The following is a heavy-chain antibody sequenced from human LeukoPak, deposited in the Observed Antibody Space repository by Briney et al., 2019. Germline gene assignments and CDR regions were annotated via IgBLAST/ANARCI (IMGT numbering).Heavy chain of an antibody. CDR3: ARDGDIVVVDAFDI. J-gene: IGHJ3*02. V-gene: IGHV4-4*07. D-gene: IGHD2-2*01. Sequence: PSETLSLTCTVSGGSISSYYWSWIRQPAGKGLEWIGRIYTSGSTNYNPSLKSRVTMSVDTSKNQFSLKLSSVTAADTAVYYCARDGDIVVVDAFDIWGQGTMVTVSS. CDR1: GGSISSYY. CDR2: IYTSGST.